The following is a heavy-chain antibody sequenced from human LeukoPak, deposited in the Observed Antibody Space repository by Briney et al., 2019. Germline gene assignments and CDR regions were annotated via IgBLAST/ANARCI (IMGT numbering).Heavy chain of an antibody. J-gene: IGHJ3*02. CDR2: IYYSGSS. CDR3: ARLGVTFDI. Sequence: PSETLSLTCTVSGGSISSSSYYWGWIRQPPGKGLEWIGSIYYSGSSYYNPSLKSRVTISVDTSKNLFSLKLSSVTAADTAVYYCARLGVTFDIWGQGTMVTASS. D-gene: IGHD3-3*01. V-gene: IGHV4-39*01. CDR1: GGSISSSSYY.